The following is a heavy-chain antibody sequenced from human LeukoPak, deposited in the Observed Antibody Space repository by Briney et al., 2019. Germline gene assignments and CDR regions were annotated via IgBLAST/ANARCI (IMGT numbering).Heavy chain of an antibody. CDR2: ISDSGNSGTT. D-gene: IGHD1-26*01. J-gene: IGHJ5*02. CDR3: VRGSTSFDN. CDR1: GFTFSSYG. V-gene: IGHV3-23*01. Sequence: GGSLRLSCAASGFTFSSYGMTWVRQAPRRGLEWVSSISDSGNSGTTYYADSVRDRFIISRDNSKNTLYLQMNSLRAGDTAMYYCVRGSTSFDNWGQGTLVTVSS.